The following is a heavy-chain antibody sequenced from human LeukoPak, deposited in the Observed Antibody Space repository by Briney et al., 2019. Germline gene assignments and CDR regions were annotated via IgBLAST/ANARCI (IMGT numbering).Heavy chain of an antibody. D-gene: IGHD3-3*01. J-gene: IGHJ5*02. CDR1: GCTFTGYY. CDR3: ARGARATFRFLEWTMLGHNWFDP. V-gene: IGHV1-2*02. CDR2: IYLKRWEH. Sequence: SVKVSCKASGCTFTGYYMHWVRQAPGQGVIGMGWIYLKRWEHNLAQMFQGRIHITRGTSIGPAFTELSRLRSDDPAVYYCARGARATFRFLEWTMLGHNWFDPWGQGTLVIVSS.